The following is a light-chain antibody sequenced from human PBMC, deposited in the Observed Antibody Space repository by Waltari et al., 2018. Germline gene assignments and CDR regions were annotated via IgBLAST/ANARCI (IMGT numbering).Light chain of an antibody. CDR3: QQSYGSPPT. CDR1: QNIHTY. V-gene: IGKV1-39*01. J-gene: IGKJ3*01. Sequence: DIQLTQSPSSLSASVGARVSITCRASQNIHTYLNWYQQIPGKAPRLLISAASNLQSGVPSRFSGSGSGTDFTLTVTSLHPEDFAAYYCQQSYGSPPTFGPGTKIHIK. CDR2: AAS.